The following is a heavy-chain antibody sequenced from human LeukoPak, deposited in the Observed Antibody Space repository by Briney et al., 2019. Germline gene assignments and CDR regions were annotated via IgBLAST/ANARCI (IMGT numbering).Heavy chain of an antibody. J-gene: IGHJ3*02. Sequence: ASVKVSCKASGYTFTGYYMHWVRQAPGQGLEWMGWINPNSGGTNYAQKFQGRVTMTRDTSISTAYMELSRLRSDDTAVYYCARGLYDSSGYYYDAFDIWGQGTVVTVSS. CDR1: GYTFTGYY. V-gene: IGHV1-2*02. D-gene: IGHD3-22*01. CDR2: INPNSGGT. CDR3: ARGLYDSSGYYYDAFDI.